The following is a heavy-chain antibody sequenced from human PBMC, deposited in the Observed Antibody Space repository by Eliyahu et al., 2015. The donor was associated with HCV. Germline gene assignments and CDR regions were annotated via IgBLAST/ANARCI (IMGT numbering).Heavy chain of an antibody. Sequence: EVQLLESGGGLVQPGGSRRLXCAASGFTFSSYAMSWVRQAPGMGLEWVSSISDXGGGTYXADSVRGRFTISRDNSKNTLYLQMNSLRAEDTAVYYCARDLMVAGSYSDYWGQGTLVTVSS. CDR3: ARDLMVAGSYSDY. V-gene: IGHV3-23*01. J-gene: IGHJ4*02. CDR1: GFTFSSYA. D-gene: IGHD1-26*01. CDR2: ISDXGGGT.